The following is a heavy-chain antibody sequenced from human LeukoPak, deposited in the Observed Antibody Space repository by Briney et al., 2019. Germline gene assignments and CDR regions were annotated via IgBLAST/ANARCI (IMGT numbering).Heavy chain of an antibody. D-gene: IGHD1-26*01. CDR3: ARDRPYGAAEFDP. CDR2: ISSNGGST. V-gene: IGHV3-64*01. CDR1: GFTFSSYA. J-gene: IGHJ5*02. Sequence: PGGSLRLSCAASGFTFSSYAMHWVRQAPGKGLEYVSTISSNGGSTYYANSVKGRFTISRDNSKNTLYLQMGSLRAEDMAVYYCARDRPYGAAEFDPWGQGTLVTVSS.